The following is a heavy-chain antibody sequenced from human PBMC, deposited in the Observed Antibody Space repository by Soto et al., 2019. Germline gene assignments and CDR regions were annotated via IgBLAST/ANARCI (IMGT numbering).Heavy chain of an antibody. CDR1: GFTFSSYA. J-gene: IGHJ4*02. CDR3: ARGMSGWYSFTVNFDY. V-gene: IGHV3-30-3*01. Sequence: PGGSLRLSCAASGFTFSSYAMHWVRQAPGKGLEWVAVISYDGSNKYYADSVKGRFTISRDNSKNTLYLQMNSLRAEDTAVYYCARGMSGWYSFTVNFDYWGQGTLVTVSS. CDR2: ISYDGSNK. D-gene: IGHD6-19*01.